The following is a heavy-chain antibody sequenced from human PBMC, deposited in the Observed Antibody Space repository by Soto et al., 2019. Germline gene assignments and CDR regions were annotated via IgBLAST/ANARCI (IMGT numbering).Heavy chain of an antibody. V-gene: IGHV1-8*01. CDR3: ARESSYGLVY. CDR1: GYTFTSYD. Sequence: QVQLVQSGAEVKKPGASVKVSCKASGYTFTSYDINWVRQATGQGLEWMGWMNPNTGNTANAQKFQGRVTMTRNTSISTPYMELSSLRSEATAVYYCARESSYGLVYSGQGTLVTVSS. D-gene: IGHD5-18*01. CDR2: MNPNTGNT. J-gene: IGHJ4*02.